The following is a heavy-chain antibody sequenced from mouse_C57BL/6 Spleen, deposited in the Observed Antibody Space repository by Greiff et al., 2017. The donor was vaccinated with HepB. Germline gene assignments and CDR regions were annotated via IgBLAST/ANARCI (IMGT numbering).Heavy chain of an antibody. V-gene: IGHV1-69*01. J-gene: IGHJ2*01. Sequence: VQLQQPGAELVMPGASVKLSCKASGYTFTSYWMHWVKQRPGQGLEWIGEIDPSDSYTNYNQKFKGKSTLTVDKSSSTAYMQLSSLTSEDSAVYYCARWGSSPYWGQGTTLTVSS. CDR2: IDPSDSYT. CDR3: ARWGSSPY. CDR1: GYTFTSYW. D-gene: IGHD1-1*01.